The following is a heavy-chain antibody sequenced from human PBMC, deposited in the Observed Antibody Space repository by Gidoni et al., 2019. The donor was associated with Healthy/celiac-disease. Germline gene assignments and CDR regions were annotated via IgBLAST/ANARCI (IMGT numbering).Heavy chain of an antibody. CDR1: GFTFSSYA. D-gene: IGHD5-18*01. J-gene: IGHJ4*02. CDR3: AKDSFSGYSYGLSDY. Sequence: EVQLLESVGGLVQPGGSLRLSCAASGFTFSSYAMSWVRQAPGKGLEWVSAISGSGGSTYYADSVKGRFTISRDNSKNTLYLQMNSLRAEDTAVYYCAKDSFSGYSYGLSDYWGQGTLVTVSS. V-gene: IGHV3-23*01. CDR2: ISGSGGST.